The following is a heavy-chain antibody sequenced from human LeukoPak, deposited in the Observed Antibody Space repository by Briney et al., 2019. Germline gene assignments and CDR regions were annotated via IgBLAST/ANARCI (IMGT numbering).Heavy chain of an antibody. CDR2: IWFDGSNK. Sequence: PGGSLRLSCAASGFTFSSYGMLWVSQAPGKGLEWVAVIWFDGSNKYYADSVKGRFTISRDNSKNTLYLQMNSLRAEDKAVYYCARDRDWGCSYFSNWGQGTLVTVSS. CDR1: GFTFSSYG. CDR3: ARDRDWGCSYFSN. D-gene: IGHD7-27*01. V-gene: IGHV3-33*01. J-gene: IGHJ1*01.